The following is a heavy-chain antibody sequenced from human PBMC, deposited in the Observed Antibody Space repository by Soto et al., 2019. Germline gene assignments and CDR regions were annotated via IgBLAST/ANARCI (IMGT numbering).Heavy chain of an antibody. Sequence: QLQLQESGPGLVKPSETLSLTCTVSGGSISSSSYYWGWIRQPPGKGLEWIGSIYYSGSTYYNPSLKSRVTISVDTSKNQFSLKLSSVTAADTAVYYCAREAVVVITTFPYNWFDPWGQGTLVTVSS. V-gene: IGHV4-39*01. CDR2: IYYSGST. CDR1: GGSISSSSYY. CDR3: AREAVVVITTFPYNWFDP. J-gene: IGHJ5*02. D-gene: IGHD3-22*01.